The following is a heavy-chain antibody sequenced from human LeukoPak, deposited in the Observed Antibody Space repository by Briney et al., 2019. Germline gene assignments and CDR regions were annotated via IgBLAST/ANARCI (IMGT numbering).Heavy chain of an antibody. Sequence: GGSLGLSCVASGFSFRNYAIHWVRQAPGKGLEYVSVINTDGRITYYADSVKGRFTISRDNSKNTVHLEMNSLRVEDTAVYYCGRRDRGSGAFDIWGQGTMVTVSS. CDR1: GFSFRNYA. V-gene: IGHV3-64*02. CDR2: INTDGRIT. CDR3: GRRDRGSGAFDI. D-gene: IGHD2-15*01. J-gene: IGHJ3*02.